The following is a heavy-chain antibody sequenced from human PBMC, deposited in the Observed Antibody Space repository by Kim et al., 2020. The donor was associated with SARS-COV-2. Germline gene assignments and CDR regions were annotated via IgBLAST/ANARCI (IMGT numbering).Heavy chain of an antibody. D-gene: IGHD2-2*01. CDR1: GFTFGDYA. CDR3: SRVLGYCSSTSCRRMRENWFDP. V-gene: IGHV3-49*04. J-gene: IGHJ5*02. Sequence: GGSLRLSCTASGFTFGDYAMSWVRQAPGKGLEWVGFIRSKAYGGTTEYAASVKGRFTISRDDSKSIAYLQMNSLKTEDTAVYYCSRVLGYCSSTSCRRMRENWFDPWGQGTLVTVSS. CDR2: IRSKAYGGTT.